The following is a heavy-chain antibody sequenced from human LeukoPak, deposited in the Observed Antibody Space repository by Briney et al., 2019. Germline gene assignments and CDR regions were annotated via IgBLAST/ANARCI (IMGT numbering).Heavy chain of an antibody. J-gene: IGHJ3*02. V-gene: IGHV3-48*03. CDR3: AKSSQNMDI. CDR2: ISSSGSTI. Sequence: QAGGSLRLSCAASGFTFSSYEMNWVRQAPGKGLKWVSYISSSGSTIYYADSVKGRFTISRDNSKNTLYLQMNSLRAEDTAVYYCAKSSQNMDIWGQGTMVTVSS. CDR1: GFTFSSYE. D-gene: IGHD1/OR15-1a*01.